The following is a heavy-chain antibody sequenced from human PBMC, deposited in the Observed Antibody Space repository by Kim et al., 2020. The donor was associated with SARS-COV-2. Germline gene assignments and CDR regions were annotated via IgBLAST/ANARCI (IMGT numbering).Heavy chain of an antibody. J-gene: IGHJ4*02. V-gene: IGHV4-59*10. D-gene: IGHD5-12*01. CDR3: ARYRYSGYDFDY. Sequence: NYHSFLKRRFTISVDTSKNQFSLKLTSVTAADTAVYYCARYRYSGYDFDYWGQGALVTVSS.